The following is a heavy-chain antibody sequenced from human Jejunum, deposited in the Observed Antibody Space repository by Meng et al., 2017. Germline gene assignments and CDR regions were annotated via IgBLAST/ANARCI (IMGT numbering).Heavy chain of an antibody. V-gene: IGHV3-66*02. CDR2: IYSGGGT. Sequence: GESLKISCAASGFTFSSYEMNWVRQAPGKGLEWVSIIYSGGGTYYADSVKGRFTISRDNSKNTLYLQMNSLRAEDTAVYYCAREYYYDSSYPFDIWGQGTMVTVSS. CDR1: GFTFSSYE. CDR3: AREYYYDSSYPFDI. J-gene: IGHJ3*02. D-gene: IGHD3-22*01.